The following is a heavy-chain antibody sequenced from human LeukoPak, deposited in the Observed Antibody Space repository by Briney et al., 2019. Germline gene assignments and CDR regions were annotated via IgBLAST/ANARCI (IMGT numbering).Heavy chain of an antibody. CDR1: EFTFSNYA. D-gene: IGHD3-10*01. CDR2: ISYDGRTE. V-gene: IGHV3-30*09. CDR3: ARDPAPCYGSRKYNEYYIDY. Sequence: PGGSLRLSCAASEFTFSNYALHWVRQAPGKGLEWVAVISYDGRTEYYADSVKGRFAISRDNSKNTLYLQMNSLRGEDTAVYYCARDPAPCYGSRKYNEYYIDYWGQGTLVTVSS. J-gene: IGHJ4*02.